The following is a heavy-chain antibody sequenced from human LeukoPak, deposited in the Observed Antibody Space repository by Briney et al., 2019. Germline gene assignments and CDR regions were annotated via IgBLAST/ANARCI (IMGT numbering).Heavy chain of an antibody. V-gene: IGHV4-59*01. CDR2: IYYSGST. D-gene: IGHD2-15*01. CDR3: TRVGTSYCSGGSCPADHDAFDI. CDR1: GGSISNYF. Sequence: SETLSLTCTVSGGSISNYFWSWIRQPPGKGLEWIGYIYYSGSTNYNPSLKSRVTISVDTSKNQFSLKLSSVTAADTAVYYCTRVGTSYCSGGSCPADHDAFDIWGQGTMVTVSS. J-gene: IGHJ3*02.